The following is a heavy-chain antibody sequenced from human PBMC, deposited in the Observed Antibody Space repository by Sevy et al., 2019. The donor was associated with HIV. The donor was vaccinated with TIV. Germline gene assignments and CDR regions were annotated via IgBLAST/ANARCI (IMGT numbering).Heavy chain of an antibody. CDR2: LKSKTDGGAT. V-gene: IGHV3-15*01. Sequence: GGSLRLSCAASGFTFSNAWMSWVRQAPGKGLEWVGRLKSKTDGGATDYAAPVKGRFTISRDDSKNTLYLQMNSLKTEDTAVYYCTTLGRTYYYDSSGYFPYWGQGTLVTVSS. J-gene: IGHJ4*02. D-gene: IGHD3-22*01. CDR1: GFTFSNAW. CDR3: TTLGRTYYYDSSGYFPY.